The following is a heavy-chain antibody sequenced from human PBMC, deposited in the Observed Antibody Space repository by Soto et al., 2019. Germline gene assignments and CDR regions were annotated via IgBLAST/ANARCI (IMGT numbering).Heavy chain of an antibody. J-gene: IGHJ1*01. V-gene: IGHV4-59*01. Sequence: SEILSLTCTVSGGSISSYYWSWIRQPPGKGLEWIGYIYYSGSTNYNPSLKSRVTISVDTSKNQFSLKLSSVTAADTAVYYCARADGGGYCSSTSCYTSYFQHWGQGTLVTVSS. CDR1: GGSISSYY. D-gene: IGHD2-2*02. CDR2: IYYSGST. CDR3: ARADGGGYCSSTSCYTSYFQH.